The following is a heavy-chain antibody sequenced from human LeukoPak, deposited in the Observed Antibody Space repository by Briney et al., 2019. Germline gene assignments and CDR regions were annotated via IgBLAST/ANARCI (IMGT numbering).Heavy chain of an antibody. J-gene: IGHJ6*02. CDR2: IGVAGDT. V-gene: IGHV3-13*01. CDR1: GFTVSNSD. Sequence: GGSLRLSCAASGFTVSNSDIHWVRQSTGGGLEWVSTIGVAGDTYYSASVKGRFTISRDNARNSLFLQMFSLKAEDTAVYYCARGPTHLYYGMDVWGPGTTVTVSS. D-gene: IGHD1-1*01. CDR3: ARGPTHLYYGMDV.